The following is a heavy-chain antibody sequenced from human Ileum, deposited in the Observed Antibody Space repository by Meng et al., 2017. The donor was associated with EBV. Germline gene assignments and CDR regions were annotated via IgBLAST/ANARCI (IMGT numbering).Heavy chain of an antibody. Sequence: QLQWQDAGPGLVKPSETLSLTCSVSGGSFSSRKYYWGWIRQPPGKALEWIASIYYSGTTYYNPSLQSRVSISVDKSKNQVSLNMTSMTAADTAVYYCASRELAPFDYWGQGTLVTVSS. CDR1: GGSFSSRKYY. CDR3: ASRELAPFDY. J-gene: IGHJ4*02. CDR2: IYYSGTT. V-gene: IGHV4-39*07. D-gene: IGHD1-26*01.